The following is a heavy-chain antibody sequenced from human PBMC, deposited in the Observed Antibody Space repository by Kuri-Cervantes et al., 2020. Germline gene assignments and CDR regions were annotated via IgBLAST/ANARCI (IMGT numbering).Heavy chain of an antibody. Sequence: GSLRLSCAVSGYSTSSGYYWGWIRQPPGKGLEWIGSIYHSGSTYYNPSLKSRVTISVDTSKNQFSLKLSSVTAADTAVYYCARRRRSGWFDPWGQGTLVTVSS. CDR3: ARRRRSGWFDP. CDR1: GYSTSSGYY. D-gene: IGHD1-26*01. CDR2: IYHSGST. V-gene: IGHV4-38-2*01. J-gene: IGHJ5*02.